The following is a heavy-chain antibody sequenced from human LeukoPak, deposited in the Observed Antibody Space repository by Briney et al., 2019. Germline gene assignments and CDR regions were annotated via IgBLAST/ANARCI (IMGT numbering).Heavy chain of an antibody. CDR3: AAGVGYEGEVRGGDNGFDA. J-gene: IGHJ5*02. D-gene: IGHD3-16*01. Sequence: AVHVSYQPCRFTLIYSVFQEVRPPRGRGVAGIGWIVVCCGNKHYPHKFQERVTITSDMTTSTAYMELRSLRSEDTAEYYCAAGVGYEGEVRGGDNGFDAWGQGTLVTVSS. CDR1: RFTLIYSV. V-gene: IGHV1-58*01. CDR2: IVVCCGNK.